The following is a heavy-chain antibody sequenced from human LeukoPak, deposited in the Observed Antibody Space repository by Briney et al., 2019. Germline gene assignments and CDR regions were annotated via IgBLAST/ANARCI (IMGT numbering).Heavy chain of an antibody. Sequence: GGSLRLSCTTSGFSFTSYGMLWVRQGPGKGLKWVAVVRYEGRDEHYVDSVKGRFTNSRDNSKTPLYLQMNNLREEDTAVYYCARPNCGGECYFSGYGMDVWGQGTTVIVSS. CDR1: GFSFTSYG. V-gene: IGHV3-30*04. D-gene: IGHD2-21*01. J-gene: IGHJ6*02. CDR2: VRYEGRDE. CDR3: ARPNCGGECYFSGYGMDV.